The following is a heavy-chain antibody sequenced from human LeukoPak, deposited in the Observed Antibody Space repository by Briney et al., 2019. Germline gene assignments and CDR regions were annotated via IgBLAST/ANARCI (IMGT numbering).Heavy chain of an antibody. Sequence: GGSLRLSCAASGFTFSSYSMNWVRQAPGKGLEWVSSISSSSSYIYYADSVKGRFTISRDNAKNSLYLQMNSLRVEDTAVYYCARDDGGLFDYWGQGTLVTVSS. CDR3: ARDDGGLFDY. J-gene: IGHJ4*02. CDR2: ISSSSSYI. CDR1: GFTFSSYS. V-gene: IGHV3-21*01. D-gene: IGHD4-23*01.